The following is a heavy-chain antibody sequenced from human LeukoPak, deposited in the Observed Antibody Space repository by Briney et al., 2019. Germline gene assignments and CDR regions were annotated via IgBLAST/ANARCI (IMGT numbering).Heavy chain of an antibody. V-gene: IGHV3-53*01. CDR3: ARDKPGFLEGDMDV. D-gene: IGHD3-3*01. Sequence: GGSLRLSCAASRFIVSGHYMSWVRQAPGEGLEWVSLIYTSGTTTYADSVKGRFTISRDPSKNTVYLQMNRLRVEDTAVYYCARDKPGFLEGDMDVWGIGTTVTVSS. J-gene: IGHJ6*03. CDR2: IYTSGTT. CDR1: RFIVSGHY.